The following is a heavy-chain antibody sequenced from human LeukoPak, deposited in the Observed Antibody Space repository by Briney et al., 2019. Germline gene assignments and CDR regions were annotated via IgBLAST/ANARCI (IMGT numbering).Heavy chain of an antibody. CDR2: IYYSGST. J-gene: IGHJ2*01. V-gene: IGHV4-59*08. CDR1: GGSISSYY. D-gene: IGHD6-19*01. Sequence: SETLSLTCTVSGGSISSYYWSWIRQPPGKGLEWIGYIYYSGSTNYNPSLKSRVTISVDTSKNQFSPKLSSVTAADTAVYYCARIWSSGWNEDWYFDLWGRGTLVTVSS. CDR3: ARIWSSGWNEDWYFDL.